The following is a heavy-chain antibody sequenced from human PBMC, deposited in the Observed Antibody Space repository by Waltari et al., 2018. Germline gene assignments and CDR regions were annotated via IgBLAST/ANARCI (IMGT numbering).Heavy chain of an antibody. V-gene: IGHV4-61*02. CDR3: VTVGSSIQAFDYFDN. Sequence: QVQLQESGPGLVKPSQTLSLTCRVSGVSITSGSHYWSWIRQPAGKGLEWIGHIYTSGSTKYNPSLKRRVTISVDTSKNQFSLRLSSVTAADTAVYYCVTVGSSIQAFDYFDNWGQGTLVTVSS. CDR1: GVSITSGSHY. J-gene: IGHJ4*02. D-gene: IGHD3-3*02. CDR2: IYTSGST.